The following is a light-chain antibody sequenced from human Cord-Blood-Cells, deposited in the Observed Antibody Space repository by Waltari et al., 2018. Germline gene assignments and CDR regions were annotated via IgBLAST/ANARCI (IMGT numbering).Light chain of an antibody. V-gene: IGKV3-20*01. CDR3: QQYGSSPGT. J-gene: IGKJ1*01. CDR2: GAS. CDR1: QSVSSSY. Sequence: EIVLTQSPGTLSLSPGESATLSCRASQSVSSSYLALYQQKPGQAPRLLIYGASSRATGIPDRFSGSGSGTDFTLTISRLEPEDFAVYYCQQYGSSPGTFGQGTKVEIK.